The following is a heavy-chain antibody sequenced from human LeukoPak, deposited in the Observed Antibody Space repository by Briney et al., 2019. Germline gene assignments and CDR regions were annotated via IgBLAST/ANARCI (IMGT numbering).Heavy chain of an antibody. V-gene: IGHV4-34*01. CDR3: ARKAAYYYGSGSWVY. J-gene: IGHJ4*02. D-gene: IGHD3-10*01. CDR1: GGSFSGYY. CDR2: INHSGST. Sequence: SETLSLTCAVYGGSFSGYYWSWIRQPPGKGLEWIREINHSGSTNYNPSLKSRVTISVDTSKNQFSLKLSSVTAADTAVYYCARKAAYYYGSGSWVYWGQGTLVTVSS.